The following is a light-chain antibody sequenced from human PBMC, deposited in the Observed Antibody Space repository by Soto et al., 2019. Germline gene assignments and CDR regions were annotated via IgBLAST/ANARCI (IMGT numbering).Light chain of an antibody. Sequence: EIVLTQSPGTLSLSPGERATLSCRASQSVSSSYLAWYQQKPGQAPRLLIYGASSRATGIPDRFSGSGSGTDFTLTISRLDPEDFAVYYCQQYGSSPPAYTFGPGTKVDIK. CDR1: QSVSSSY. V-gene: IGKV3-20*01. J-gene: IGKJ3*01. CDR2: GAS. CDR3: QQYGSSPPAYT.